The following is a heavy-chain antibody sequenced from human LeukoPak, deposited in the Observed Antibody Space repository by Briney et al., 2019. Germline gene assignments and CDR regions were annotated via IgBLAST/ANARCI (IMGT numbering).Heavy chain of an antibody. V-gene: IGHV4-34*01. CDR2: INHSGST. J-gene: IGHJ4*02. CDR1: GGSFSGYY. D-gene: IGHD3-10*01. Sequence: PSETLSLTCAVYGGSFSGYYWSWIRQPPGKGLEWIGEINHSGSTNYNPSLKSRVTISVDTSKNQFSLKLSSVTAADTAVYYCARGGRGRDSPWFDYWGQGTLVTVSS. CDR3: ARGGRGRDSPWFDY.